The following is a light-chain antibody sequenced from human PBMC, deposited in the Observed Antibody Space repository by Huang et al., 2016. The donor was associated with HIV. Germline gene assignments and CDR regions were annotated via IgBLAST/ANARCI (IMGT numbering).Light chain of an antibody. V-gene: IGKV1-9*01. CDR3: QQLSAYPLS. Sequence: QLTQSPSSLSASIGDRVTIACRASHDINTYLAWYQQKPGRAPKLMIDDASTLQTGVPSRCRGFGSGTAFSLTITSLQPDDFAVYYCQQLSAYPLSFGPGTTVD. CDR2: DAS. CDR1: HDINTY. J-gene: IGKJ3*01.